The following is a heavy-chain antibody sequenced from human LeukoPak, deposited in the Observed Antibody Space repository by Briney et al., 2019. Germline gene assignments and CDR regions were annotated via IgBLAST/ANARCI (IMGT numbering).Heavy chain of an antibody. Sequence: ASVKVSCKVSGYTLTELSMHWVRQAPGKGLEWMGCFDPEDGETIYAQKFQGRVTMTEDTSTDTAYMELSSLRSEDTAVYYCATVSWAGDGEELDYWGQGTLVTVSS. J-gene: IGHJ4*02. CDR1: GYTLTELS. D-gene: IGHD5-24*01. V-gene: IGHV1-24*01. CDR2: FDPEDGET. CDR3: ATVSWAGDGEELDY.